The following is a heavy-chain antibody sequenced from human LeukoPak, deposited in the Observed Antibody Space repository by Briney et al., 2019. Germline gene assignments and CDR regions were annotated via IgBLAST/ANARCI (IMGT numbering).Heavy chain of an antibody. CDR1: GYTFSSYW. J-gene: IGHJ4*02. D-gene: IGHD3-3*01. CDR2: IYPGDSDT. Sequence: GESLKISCKGSGYTFSSYWIGWVRQMPGKGLEWMGIIYPGDSDTRYSPSLQGQVTISVDTSIGTAYLQWSSLKASDTAIYYCARQNDLRLDYWGQGTLVTVSS. CDR3: ARQNDLRLDY. V-gene: IGHV5-51*01.